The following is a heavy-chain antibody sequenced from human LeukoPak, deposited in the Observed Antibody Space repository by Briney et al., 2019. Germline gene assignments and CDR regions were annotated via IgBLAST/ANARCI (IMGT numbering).Heavy chain of an antibody. CDR1: GFTFSSYA. V-gene: IGHV3-23*01. Sequence: GGSLRLSCAASGFTFSSYAMSWVRQAPGKGLEWVSAISGSGGSTYYADSVKGRFTISRDNSKNTLYPQMNSLRAEDTAVYYCAKDDYYDSRGYPSGEFDYWGQGTLVTVSS. CDR2: ISGSGGST. J-gene: IGHJ4*02. CDR3: AKDDYYDSRGYPSGEFDY. D-gene: IGHD3-22*01.